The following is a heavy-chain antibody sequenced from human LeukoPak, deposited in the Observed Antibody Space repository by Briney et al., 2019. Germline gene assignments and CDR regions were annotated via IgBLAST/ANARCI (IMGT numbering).Heavy chain of an antibody. Sequence: PGGSLRLSCAASGFTFSSYIMSWVRQAPGKVLEWVSYISSSSSSSSSTIYYADSVKGRFTISRDNVKNSLYLQMNSLRPEDTAVYYCAREGGFDYWGQGTLVTVSS. CDR2: ISSSSSSSSSTI. CDR3: AREGGFDY. CDR1: GFTFSSYI. V-gene: IGHV3-48*01. J-gene: IGHJ4*02. D-gene: IGHD3-16*01.